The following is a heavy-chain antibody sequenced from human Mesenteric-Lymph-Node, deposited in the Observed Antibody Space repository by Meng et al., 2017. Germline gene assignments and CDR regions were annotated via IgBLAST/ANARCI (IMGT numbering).Heavy chain of an antibody. CDR3: TRGAPLAIS. J-gene: IGHJ5*02. CDR1: GFTFDDYA. V-gene: IGHV3-49*03. CDR2: IRSKAYGGTT. Sequence: GESLKISCTASGFTFDDYAMSWFRQAPGKGLEWVGFIRSKAYGGTTQYAASVKGRFTISRDDAKSIAYLQMNSLKTEDTDVYYCTRGAPLAISWGQGTMVTVSS.